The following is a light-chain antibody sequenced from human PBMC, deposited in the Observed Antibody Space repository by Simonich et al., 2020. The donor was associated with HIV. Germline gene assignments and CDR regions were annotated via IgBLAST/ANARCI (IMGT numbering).Light chain of an antibody. J-gene: IGLJ3*02. CDR2: DVS. CDR1: SSDVGGSNY. V-gene: IGLV2-14*01. CDR3: SSYTSSSTWV. Sequence: QSALTQPASVSGSPGQSITISCTGTSSDVGGSNYVSWYQQHPGKAPKLILYDVSKRPSGVSNRFSGSKSGNTASLTISGLQAEDESDYYCSSYTSSSTWVFGGGTKLTVL.